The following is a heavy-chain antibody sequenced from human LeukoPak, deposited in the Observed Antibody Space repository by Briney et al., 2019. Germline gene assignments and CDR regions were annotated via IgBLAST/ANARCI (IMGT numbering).Heavy chain of an antibody. J-gene: IGHJ5*02. D-gene: IGHD2-2*01. CDR2: ISGSGGST. Sequence: GGSLRLSCAASGFTVSSNYMSWVRQAPGKGLEWVSAISGSGGSTYYADSVKGRFTISRDNAKNSLYLQMNSLRAEDTALYYCAKGQYQLLNWFDPWGQGTLVTVSS. CDR3: AKGQYQLLNWFDP. CDR1: GFTVSSNY. V-gene: IGHV3-23*01.